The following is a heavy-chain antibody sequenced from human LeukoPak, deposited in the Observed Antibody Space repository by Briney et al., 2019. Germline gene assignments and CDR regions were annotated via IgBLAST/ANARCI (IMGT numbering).Heavy chain of an antibody. V-gene: IGHV3-23*01. CDR2: ISLSGTNT. CDR1: GFTFSDFA. D-gene: IGHD6-13*01. CDR3: QTGYSSSPGSGYFDY. J-gene: IGHJ4*02. Sequence: PGGSLRLSCAASGFTFSDFAMSWLRQAPGKGLEWVSGISLSGTNTYYADSVKGRFAIFRDISKNTLYLQMNSLRVEDTAVYYCQTGYSSSPGSGYFDYWGQGTLVTVSS.